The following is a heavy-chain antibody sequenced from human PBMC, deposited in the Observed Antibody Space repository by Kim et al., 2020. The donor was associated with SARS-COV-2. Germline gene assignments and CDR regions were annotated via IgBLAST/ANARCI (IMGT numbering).Heavy chain of an antibody. Sequence: ASVKVSCKASGYTFTGYYMHWVRQAPGQGLEWMGWINPNSGGTNYAQKFQGRVTMTRDTSISTAYMELSRLRSDDTAVYYCARDLRDTIFGVVTFPGSYYYYGMDVWGQGTTVTVSS. CDR3: ARDLRDTIFGVVTFPGSYYYYGMDV. CDR1: GYTFTGYY. CDR2: INPNSGGT. V-gene: IGHV1-2*02. D-gene: IGHD3-3*01. J-gene: IGHJ6*02.